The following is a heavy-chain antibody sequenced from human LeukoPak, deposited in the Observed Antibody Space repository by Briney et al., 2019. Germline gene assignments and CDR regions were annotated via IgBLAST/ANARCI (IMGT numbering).Heavy chain of an antibody. CDR1: GGSFSGYY. Sequence: PSETLSLTCAVYGGSFSGYYWSWIRQAPGKGLEWVSAISGSGGSTYYADSVKGRFTISRDNSKNTLYLQMNSLRAEDTAVYYCAKSSGRAFDIWGQGTMVTVSS. D-gene: IGHD6-19*01. CDR2: ISGSGGST. CDR3: AKSSGRAFDI. J-gene: IGHJ3*02. V-gene: IGHV3-23*01.